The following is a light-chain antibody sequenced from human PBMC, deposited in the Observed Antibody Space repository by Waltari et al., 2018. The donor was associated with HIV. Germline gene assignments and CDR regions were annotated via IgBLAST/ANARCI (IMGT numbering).Light chain of an antibody. J-gene: IGLJ2*01. V-gene: IGLV1-47*01. CDR2: RNY. Sequence: QSVLTQPPSASGTPGQRVTISCSGSSSNIGSKYVYWYQQLPGTAPKLLIYRNYQRPSGVPDRFSGSKSGTSASLAISGLRSEDEADYYCSSYTSSSTLVFGGGTKLTV. CDR1: SSNIGSKY. CDR3: SSYTSSSTLV.